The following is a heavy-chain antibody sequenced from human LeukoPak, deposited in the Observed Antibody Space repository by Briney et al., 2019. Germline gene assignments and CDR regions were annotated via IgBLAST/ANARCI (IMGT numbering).Heavy chain of an antibody. CDR1: GFTFSSYA. J-gene: IGHJ4*02. Sequence: GGSLRLSCAASGFTFSSYAMSWVRQAPGKGLEWVSAISGSGGSTYHADSVKGRFTISRDNAKNTLYLQMNSLRAEDTAVYYCARSSWYFGDYWGQGTLVTVSS. CDR2: ISGSGGST. V-gene: IGHV3-23*01. CDR3: ARSSWYFGDY. D-gene: IGHD6-13*01.